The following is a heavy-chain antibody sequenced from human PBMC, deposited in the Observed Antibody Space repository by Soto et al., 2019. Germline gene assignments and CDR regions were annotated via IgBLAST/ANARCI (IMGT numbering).Heavy chain of an antibody. CDR2: FDPEDGET. Sequence: ASVKVSCKVSGYSLSELSMHWVRQAPGKGLEWLGGFDPEDGETVYAQNFQGRVSMTDDTSTDTAYMELSGLRSDDTAMYYCAADVRSSPFDLWGQGTLVTVSS. D-gene: IGHD2-2*01. CDR1: GYSLSELS. V-gene: IGHV1-24*01. CDR3: AADVRSSPFDL. J-gene: IGHJ4*02.